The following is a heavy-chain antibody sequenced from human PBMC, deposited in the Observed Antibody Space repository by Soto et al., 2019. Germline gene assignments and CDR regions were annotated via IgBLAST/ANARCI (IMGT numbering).Heavy chain of an antibody. Sequence: SETLSLTCTVSGDSVSSGGYYWSWIRQPPGKGLEWIGYIYSSGSANYNPSLKSRVTISRDTPKNQISLKVASVTAADTAGYYCARGFSSVSMDAWGQGTTVTVSS. CDR2: IYSSGSA. V-gene: IGHV4-61*08. J-gene: IGHJ6*02. D-gene: IGHD6-19*01. CDR3: ARGFSSVSMDA. CDR1: GDSVSSGGYY.